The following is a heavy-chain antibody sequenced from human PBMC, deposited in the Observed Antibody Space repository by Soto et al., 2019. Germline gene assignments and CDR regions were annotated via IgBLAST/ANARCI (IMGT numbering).Heavy chain of an antibody. CDR2: MNTNTNTT. D-gene: IGHD2-15*01. CDR1: GYTFRDDL. CDR3: AREVVETSSPCSAS. Sequence: APVTLALTASGYTFRDDLISWLRQAPSKGLEWIGWMNTNTNTTDSAEVFEGRVSLTWDTSISTAYMQLNSLKIDDPAVYYCAREVVETSSPCSASWGHGTLVTVSS. J-gene: IGHJ5*01. V-gene: IGHV1-8*01.